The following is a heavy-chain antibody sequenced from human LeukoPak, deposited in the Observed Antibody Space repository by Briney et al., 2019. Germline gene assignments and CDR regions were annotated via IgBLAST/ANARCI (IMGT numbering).Heavy chain of an antibody. CDR2: IKEDGGEK. D-gene: IGHD6-13*01. CDR3: ARDLRDLYSSSWFAFDY. CDR1: GFTFGNYW. Sequence: GGSLRLSCAASGFTFGNYWMSWVRQAPGKGLEWVANIKEDGGEKYYVDSVKGRFTISRDNAKNSLYLQMNSLRAEDAAVYYCARDLRDLYSSSWFAFDYWGQGTLVTVSS. J-gene: IGHJ4*02. V-gene: IGHV3-7*01.